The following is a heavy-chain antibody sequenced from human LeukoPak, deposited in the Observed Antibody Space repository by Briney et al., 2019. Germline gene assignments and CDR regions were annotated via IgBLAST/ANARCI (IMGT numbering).Heavy chain of an antibody. V-gene: IGHV3-74*01. D-gene: IGHD2-15*01. J-gene: IGHJ5*02. CDR2: INSDGSTT. CDR1: GFTFSSYW. CDR3: TRRVSATRWFDP. Sequence: PGGSLRLSCAASGFTFSSYWMHWVRQAPGEGLVWVSRINSDGSTTNYADSVKGRFTISRDNAENTMYLQMNSLRVEDTAVYYCTRRVSATRWFDPWGQGTLVTVSS.